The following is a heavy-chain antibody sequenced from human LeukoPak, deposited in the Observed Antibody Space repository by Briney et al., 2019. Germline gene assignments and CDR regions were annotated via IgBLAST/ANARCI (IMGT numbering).Heavy chain of an antibody. CDR2: INPNSGGT. V-gene: IGHV1-2*02. Sequence: ASVKVSCKASGYTFTGYYMHWVRQAPGQGLEWMGWINPNSGGTNYAQKFQGRVTMTSYTSVSTAYMELSRLRSDDTAVYYCARDLYYYGSGSYSVFDYWGQGTLVTVSS. D-gene: IGHD3-10*01. J-gene: IGHJ4*02. CDR3: ARDLYYYGSGSYSVFDY. CDR1: GYTFTGYY.